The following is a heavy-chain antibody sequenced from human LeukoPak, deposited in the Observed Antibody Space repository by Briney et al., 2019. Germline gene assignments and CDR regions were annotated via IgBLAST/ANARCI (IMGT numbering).Heavy chain of an antibody. CDR1: GASITSESSY. V-gene: IGHV4-39*01. D-gene: IGHD5-24*01. Sequence: SETLSLTCTVSGASITSESSYWGWIHQPPGKGFQWIGGLVYDGSAHYNPSLQSHVSISADTSNNQFSLKLTSVTAADTAVYFCARGFRDAYNYRILHKTLHLCYYDSWGQGTLVTVSS. CDR2: LVYDGSA. CDR3: ARGFRDAYNYRILHKTLHLCYYDS. J-gene: IGHJ4*02.